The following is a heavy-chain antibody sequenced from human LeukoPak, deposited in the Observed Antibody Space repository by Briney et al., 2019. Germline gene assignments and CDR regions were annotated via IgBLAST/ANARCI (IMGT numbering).Heavy chain of an antibody. CDR3: AKVVVVPAATTKTYYFDY. CDR1: GFSFSSCA. Sequence: GGSLRLSCGASGFSFSSCAMSWVRQAPGKGLEWVSSISGSGDSTDYGDSVKGRFTISRDNSKNTLYLQMNSLRAEDTAVYYCAKVVVVPAATTKTYYFDYWGQGTLVTVSS. J-gene: IGHJ4*02. D-gene: IGHD2-2*01. CDR2: ISGSGDST. V-gene: IGHV3-23*01.